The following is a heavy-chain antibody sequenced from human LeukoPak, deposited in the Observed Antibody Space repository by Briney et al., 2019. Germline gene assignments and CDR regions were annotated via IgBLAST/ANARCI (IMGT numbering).Heavy chain of an antibody. D-gene: IGHD3-10*01. V-gene: IGHV4-59*01. CDR1: GGSISSYY. CDR2: IYYSGST. J-gene: IGHJ6*03. CDR3: ARAGPGYYYYYYMDV. Sequence: TSETLSLTCTVSGGSISSYYWSWIRQPPGKGLEWIGYIYYSGSTNYNPSLKSRVTISVDTSKNQFSLKLSSVTAADTAVYYCARAGPGYYYYYYMDVWGKGTTVTVSS.